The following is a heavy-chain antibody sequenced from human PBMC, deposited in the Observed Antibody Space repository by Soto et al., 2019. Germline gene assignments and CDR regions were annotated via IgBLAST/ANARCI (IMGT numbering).Heavy chain of an antibody. CDR1: GGSISSGGYY. J-gene: IGHJ4*02. D-gene: IGHD3-3*01. CDR3: ARQGSGYSPFDY. Sequence: SETLSLTCTVSGGSISSGGYYWSWIRQHPGKGLERIGYIYYSGSTYYNPSLKSRVTISVDTSKNQFSLKLSSVTAADTAVYYCARQGSGYSPFDYWGQGTLVTVSS. CDR2: IYYSGST. V-gene: IGHV4-31*03.